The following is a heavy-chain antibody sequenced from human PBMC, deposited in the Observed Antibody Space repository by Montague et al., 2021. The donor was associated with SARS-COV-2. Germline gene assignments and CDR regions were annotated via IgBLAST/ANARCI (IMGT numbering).Heavy chain of an antibody. Sequence: SETLSLTCAVYGGSFSGYYWSWIRQPQGKGLEWIGEINHSGSTNYDPSLKSRVTISVDTSKNQFSLKLSSVIAADTAVYYCARGYDYVWGSYRYLHWFDPWGQGTLVTVSS. CDR2: INHSGST. V-gene: IGHV4-34*01. CDR3: ARGYDYVWGSYRYLHWFDP. CDR1: GGSFSGYY. D-gene: IGHD3-16*02. J-gene: IGHJ5*02.